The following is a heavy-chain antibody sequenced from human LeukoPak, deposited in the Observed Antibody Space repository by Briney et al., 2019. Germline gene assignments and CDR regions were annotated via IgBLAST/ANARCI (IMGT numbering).Heavy chain of an antibody. Sequence: GGSLRLSCAASGFTFSNAWMSWVRQAPGKGLEWVCRIKSKTDGGTTDYAAPVKGRFTISRDDSKNTLYLQMNSLKTEDTAVYYCTSRWKSLWGQGTLVTVSS. J-gene: IGHJ4*02. V-gene: IGHV3-15*01. CDR2: IKSKTDGGTT. CDR3: TSRWKSL. CDR1: GFTFSNAW. D-gene: IGHD1-1*01.